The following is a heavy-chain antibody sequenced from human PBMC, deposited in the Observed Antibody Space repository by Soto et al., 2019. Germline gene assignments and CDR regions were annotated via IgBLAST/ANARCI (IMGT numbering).Heavy chain of an antibody. Sequence: ASVKVSCKVSGYTLTELSMHWVRRAPGKGLEWMGGFDPEDGETIYAQKFQGRVTMTEDTSTDTAYMELSSLRSEDTAVYYCATGRHYYDSSGYYHWGQGTLVTVSS. CDR3: ATGRHYYDSSGYYH. D-gene: IGHD3-22*01. CDR1: GYTLTELS. V-gene: IGHV1-24*01. J-gene: IGHJ5*02. CDR2: FDPEDGET.